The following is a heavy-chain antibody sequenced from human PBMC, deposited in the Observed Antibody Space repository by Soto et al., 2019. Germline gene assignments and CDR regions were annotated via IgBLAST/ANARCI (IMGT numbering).Heavy chain of an antibody. CDR3: AKGLSVTQIRYSDY. D-gene: IGHD1-26*01. V-gene: IGHV3-23*01. CDR1: GFTFSSYA. J-gene: IGHJ4*02. CDR2: ISGSGGST. Sequence: GGSLRLSCAASGFTFSSYAMSWVRQAPGKGLEWVSAISGSGGSTYYADSVKGRFTISRDNSKNTLNLQMNSLRAEDTAVYYCAKGLSVTQIRYSDYWGQGALVTVSS.